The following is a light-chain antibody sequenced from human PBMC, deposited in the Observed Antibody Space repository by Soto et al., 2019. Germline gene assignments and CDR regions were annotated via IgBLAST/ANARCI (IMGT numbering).Light chain of an antibody. Sequence: EIVMTQSPATLSVSPGERATLSCRASQSVSSNLAWYQQKPGQAPRLLIYRASTRATGIPARFSGSGSGTAYIPIINSRQSEDFSAYYCHHHHNCSPWTFGQGTRVEIK. J-gene: IGKJ1*01. CDR2: RAS. CDR1: QSVSSN. CDR3: HHHHNCSPWT. V-gene: IGKV3-15*01.